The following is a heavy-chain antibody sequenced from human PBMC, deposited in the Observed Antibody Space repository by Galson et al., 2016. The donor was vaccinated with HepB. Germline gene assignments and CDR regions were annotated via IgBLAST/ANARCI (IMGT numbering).Heavy chain of an antibody. V-gene: IGHV1-46*01. CDR1: GYTFTSST. J-gene: IGHJ4*02. CDR2: INPSDGTT. CDR3: AREIGGTSYFEY. D-gene: IGHD1-7*01. Sequence: SCKASGYTFTSSTIHWVRQAPGQGLEWVGVINPSDGTTNCAERFQGRVTMTRDTSTTSFYMELSSLRYEDTAEYFCAREIGGTSYFEYWGQGTLVTVSS.